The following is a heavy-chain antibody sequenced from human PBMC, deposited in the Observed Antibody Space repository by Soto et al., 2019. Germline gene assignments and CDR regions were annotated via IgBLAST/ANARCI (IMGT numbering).Heavy chain of an antibody. CDR1: GLPRSSFA. J-gene: IGHJ4*02. V-gene: IGHV3-23*01. Sequence: GSLRLSCTASGLPRSSFATMWVRQAPGKGLECVSGIYGNGGGIEYADSVKGRFTISRDNSKNTVYLQMTDLRADDTAVYYCAKDAVYNDGLWLMDHWGQGTQVTVSS. D-gene: IGHD2-21*01. CDR3: AKDAVYNDGLWLMDH. CDR2: IYGNGGGI.